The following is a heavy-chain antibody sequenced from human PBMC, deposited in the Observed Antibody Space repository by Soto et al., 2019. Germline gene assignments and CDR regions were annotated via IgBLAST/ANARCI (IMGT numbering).Heavy chain of an antibody. J-gene: IGHJ4*02. Sequence: QVQLVESGGGVVRPGTSLRLSCAATGFSFSAHGMHWVRQVPGKGLEWLAVINDGSKEGYAASWTGRFTISRDNARNILSLELDNWRAEYLTLSECARDVLFVGNGLDHWGQGTVVTVSS. D-gene: IGHD3-10*02. V-gene: IGHV3-33*01. CDR2: INDGSKE. CDR1: GFSFSAHG. CDR3: ARDVLFVGNGLDH.